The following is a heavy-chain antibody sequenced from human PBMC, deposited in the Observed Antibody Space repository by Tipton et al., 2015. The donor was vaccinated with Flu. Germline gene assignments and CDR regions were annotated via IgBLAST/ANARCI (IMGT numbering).Heavy chain of an antibody. V-gene: IGHV4-31*03. CDR3: ASYSSSYFDY. D-gene: IGHD6-6*01. CDR2: IYYSGST. J-gene: IGHJ4*02. CDR1: GGSISSGGYH. Sequence: TLSLTCTVSGGSISSGGYHWSWIRQHPGKGLEWIGYIYYSGSTHYNPSLKSRVTISVDTSKNRFSLKLSSVTAADTAVYYCASYSSSYFDYWGQGTLVTVSS.